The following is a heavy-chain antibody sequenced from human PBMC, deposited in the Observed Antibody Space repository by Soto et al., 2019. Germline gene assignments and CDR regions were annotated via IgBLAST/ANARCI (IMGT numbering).Heavy chain of an antibody. D-gene: IGHD2-15*01. CDR3: ARGDKFTRYCSVGSCYPGAIWWFDP. CDR2: IYYSGST. J-gene: IGHJ5*02. Sequence: SETLSLTCTVSGGSISSSSYYWGWIRQPPGKGLEWIGSIYYSGSTYYNPSLKSRVTISVDTSKNQFSLKLSSVTAADTAVYYCARGDKFTRYCSVGSCYPGAIWWFDPCGQGTLVTVSS. V-gene: IGHV4-39*01. CDR1: GGSISSSSYY.